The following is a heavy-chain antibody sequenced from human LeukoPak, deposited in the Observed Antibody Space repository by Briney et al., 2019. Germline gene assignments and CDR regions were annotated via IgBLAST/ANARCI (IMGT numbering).Heavy chain of an antibody. CDR2: MYYSGST. CDR1: GGSISSYL. V-gene: IGHV4-59*01. CDR3: AKDLYARNYGMDV. D-gene: IGHD3-16*01. J-gene: IGHJ6*02. Sequence: SETLSLTCTVSGGSISSYLWSWIRQPPGKGLEWIGFMYYSGSTKYNPSLKSRVTISVDTSKNQFSLKLTSVTAADTAVYYCAKDLYARNYGMDVWGQGTTVTVSS.